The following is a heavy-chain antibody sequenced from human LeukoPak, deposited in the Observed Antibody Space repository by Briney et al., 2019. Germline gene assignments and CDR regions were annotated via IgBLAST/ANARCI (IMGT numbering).Heavy chain of an antibody. J-gene: IGHJ3*02. D-gene: IGHD6-13*01. CDR2: IYYSGST. CDR3: ARWNGSIAAADAYAFDI. CDR1: GGSISRSTYY. Sequence: PSETLSLTCTVSGGSISRSTYYWGWFRQPPGKGLEWIGTIYYSGSTYYNPSLKSRVTISVDTSKNQFSLKLSSVTAADTAVYYCARWNGSIAAADAYAFDIWGQGTMVTVSS. V-gene: IGHV4-39*07.